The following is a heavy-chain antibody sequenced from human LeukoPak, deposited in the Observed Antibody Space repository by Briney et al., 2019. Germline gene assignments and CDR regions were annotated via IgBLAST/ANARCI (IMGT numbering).Heavy chain of an antibody. CDR3: AKGGGVAATRY. D-gene: IGHD1-26*01. J-gene: IGHJ4*02. CDR1: GFTFSSYA. CDR2: ISGSGGST. V-gene: IGHV3-23*01. Sequence: GGSLRLSCAASGFTFSSYAMSWVRQAPGKGMEWVSAISGSGGSTYYADSVKGRFTISRDNSKTTLYLQMNSLRAEDTAVYYCAKGGGVAATRYWGQGTLVTVSS.